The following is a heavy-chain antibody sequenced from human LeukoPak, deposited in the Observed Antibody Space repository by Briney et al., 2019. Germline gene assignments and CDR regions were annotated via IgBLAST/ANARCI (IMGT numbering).Heavy chain of an antibody. Sequence: SETLSLTCAVYGGSFSGYYWSWIRPPPGKGLEWIGEINHSGSTNYNPSLKSRVTISVDTSKNQFSLKLSSVTAADTAVYYCARVYYDILTGSRMDVWGKGTTVTVSS. CDR3: ARVYYDILTGSRMDV. CDR1: GGSFSGYY. CDR2: INHSGST. V-gene: IGHV4-34*01. D-gene: IGHD3-9*01. J-gene: IGHJ6*04.